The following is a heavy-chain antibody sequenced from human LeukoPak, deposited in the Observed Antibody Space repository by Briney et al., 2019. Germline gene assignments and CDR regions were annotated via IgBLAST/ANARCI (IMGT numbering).Heavy chain of an antibody. CDR3: AKGKSSGSVDWFDP. CDR1: KFTFSNYA. J-gene: IGHJ5*02. Sequence: GGSLRLSCAASKFTFSNYAMTWVPQAPGKGPEWVSSITGAGKTYYPDSVKGRFTVSRDNFQNTLYLQMNAVRAEDTAIYYCAKGKSSGSVDWFDPWGQGTLVTVSS. V-gene: IGHV3-23*01. D-gene: IGHD3-10*01. CDR2: ITGAGKT.